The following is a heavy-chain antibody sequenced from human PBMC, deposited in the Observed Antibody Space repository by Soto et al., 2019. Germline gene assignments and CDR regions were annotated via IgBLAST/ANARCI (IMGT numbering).Heavy chain of an antibody. D-gene: IGHD3-16*02. Sequence: QVQLVQSGAEVKKPGSSVNVSCKASGGTFSSYAISWVRQAPGQGLEWMGGISPTFGTANNAQKFQGRVTITADESTSTVYMELSSLRSEDTAVYYCARKYDYVRGNYLAYWGQGTLVTVSS. J-gene: IGHJ4*02. V-gene: IGHV1-69*12. CDR2: ISPTFGTA. CDR1: GGTFSSYA. CDR3: ARKYDYVRGNYLAY.